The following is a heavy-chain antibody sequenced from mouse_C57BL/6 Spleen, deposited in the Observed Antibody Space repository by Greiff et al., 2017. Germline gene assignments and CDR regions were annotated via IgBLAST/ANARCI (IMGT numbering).Heavy chain of an antibody. V-gene: IGHV1-18*01. CDR2: INPNNGGT. J-gene: IGHJ3*01. Sequence: VQLQQSGPELVKPGASVKISCKASGYTFTDYNMDWVKQSPGKSLEWIGDINPNNGGTNYNQKFKGKATLTVGKSSSTAYMGLRSQTSEDTAVYYCARGRGFAYWGQGTLVTVSA. CDR3: ARGRGFAY. CDR1: GYTFTDYN.